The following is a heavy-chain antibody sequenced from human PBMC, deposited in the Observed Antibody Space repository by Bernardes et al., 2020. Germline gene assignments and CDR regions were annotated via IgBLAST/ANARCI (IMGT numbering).Heavy chain of an antibody. D-gene: IGHD6-19*01. CDR1: GYTFTSYG. CDR3: ARDLGSGWYGALTSYYYYGMDV. V-gene: IGHV1-18*01. J-gene: IGHJ6*02. CDR2: ISAYNGNT. Sequence: ASVKVSCKASGYTFTSYGISWVRQAPGQGLEWMGWISAYNGNTNYAQKLQGRVTMTTDTSTSTAYMELRSLRSDDTAVYYCARDLGSGWYGALTSYYYYGMDVWGQGTTVTVSS.